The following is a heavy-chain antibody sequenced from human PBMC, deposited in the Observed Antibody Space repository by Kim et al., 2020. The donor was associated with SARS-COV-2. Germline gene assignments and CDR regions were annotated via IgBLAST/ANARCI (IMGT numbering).Heavy chain of an antibody. D-gene: IGHD1-26*01. CDR1: GFTFGGFA. CDR3: ARGSGSFSTLSFDY. CDR2: ISYDGSNK. V-gene: IGHV3-30*04. J-gene: IGHJ4*02. Sequence: GGSLRLSCAASGFTFGGFAMHWVRQAPGKGVEWVAVISYDGSNKYYADSVKGRFTISRDNSKNTLYLQINSLRPEDTAVYYCARGSGSFSTLSFDYWGQGTLVTVSS.